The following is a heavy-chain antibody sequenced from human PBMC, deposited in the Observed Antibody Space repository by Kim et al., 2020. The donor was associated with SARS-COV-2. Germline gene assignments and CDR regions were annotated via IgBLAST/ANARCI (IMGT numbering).Heavy chain of an antibody. J-gene: IGHJ4*02. CDR2: INHSGST. CDR3: ARVSLLYSSGYLIDY. D-gene: IGHD6-19*01. CDR1: GGSFTGYY. V-gene: IGHV4-34*01. Sequence: SETLSLTCAVYGGSFTGYYWSWIRQPPGKGLEWIGEINHSGSTNYNPSLKSRVTISVDTSKNQFSLNLNSVTAADTAVYYCARVSLLYSSGYLIDYWGQGTLVTLSS.